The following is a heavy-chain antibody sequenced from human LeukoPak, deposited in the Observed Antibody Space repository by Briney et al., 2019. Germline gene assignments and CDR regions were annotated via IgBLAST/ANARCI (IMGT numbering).Heavy chain of an antibody. CDR3: AKDDYGDYWGPFGY. J-gene: IGHJ4*02. V-gene: IGHV3-33*06. Sequence: GGSLRLSCAASGFTFSSYGMPWVRQAPGKGLEWVAVIWYDGSNKYYADSVKGRFTISRDNSKNTLYLQMNSLRAEDTAVYYCAKDDYGDYWGPFGYWGQGTLVTVSS. CDR1: GFTFSSYG. CDR2: IWYDGSNK. D-gene: IGHD4-17*01.